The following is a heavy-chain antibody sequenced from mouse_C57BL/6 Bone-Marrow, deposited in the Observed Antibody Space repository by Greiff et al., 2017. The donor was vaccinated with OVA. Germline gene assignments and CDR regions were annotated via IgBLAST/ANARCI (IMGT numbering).Heavy chain of an antibody. D-gene: IGHD1-1*01. CDR1: GFTFSDYY. CDR3: ARGFNGSTFFDY. J-gene: IGHJ2*01. Sequence: EVKVVESEGGLVQPGSSMKLSCTASGFTFSDYYMAWVRQVPEKGLEWVANINYDGSSTYYLDSLKSRFIISRDNAKNILYLQMSSLKSEDTATYYCARGFNGSTFFDYWGQGTTLTVSS. CDR2: INYDGSST. V-gene: IGHV5-16*01.